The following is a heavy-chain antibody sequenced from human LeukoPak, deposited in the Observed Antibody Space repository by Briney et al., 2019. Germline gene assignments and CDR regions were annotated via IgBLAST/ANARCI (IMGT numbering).Heavy chain of an antibody. V-gene: IGHV3-7*01. CDR1: GFTFSRYW. D-gene: IGHD3-22*01. CDR3: ASGYYSIYYFDY. Sequence: PGGSLRLSCAASGFTFSRYWMSWVRQAPGEGLEWVANIKQDGSEKYYVDSVKGRFTISRDNAKNSLYLQMNSLRAEDTAVYYCASGYYSIYYFDYWGQGTLVTVSS. CDR2: IKQDGSEK. J-gene: IGHJ4*02.